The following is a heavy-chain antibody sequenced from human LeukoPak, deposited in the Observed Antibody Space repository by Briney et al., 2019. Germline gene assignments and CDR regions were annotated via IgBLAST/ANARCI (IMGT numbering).Heavy chain of an antibody. D-gene: IGHD1-20*01. V-gene: IGHV3-30*03. CDR2: ISYDGSKR. Sequence: PGRSRRLSCVTSGFTFNSYGFYWVRQAPGKGLEWVAVISYDGSKRYYADSVKGRFTISRDTSNKTAYLEMNSLRVDGTAVYYCARDVISRQMITLGLGFWGQGTLVTVSS. CDR1: GFTFNSYG. J-gene: IGHJ4*02. CDR3: ARDVISRQMITLGLGF.